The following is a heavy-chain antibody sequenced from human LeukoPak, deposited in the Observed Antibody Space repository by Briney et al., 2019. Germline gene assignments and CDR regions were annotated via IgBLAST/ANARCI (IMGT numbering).Heavy chain of an antibody. CDR1: GRSNSSYY. J-gene: IGHJ6*02. Sequence: PSDPLSLPCTVSGRSNSSYYGSCIRQPPGKGLEWIGYIYYSGSTNYNPSLKSRVTISVDTSKNQFSLKLSSVTAADTAVYYCARLQKIGRFGEKSYYYYYGMDVWGQGTTVTVSS. D-gene: IGHD3-10*01. CDR3: ARLQKIGRFGEKSYYYYYGMDV. CDR2: IYYSGST. V-gene: IGHV4-59*08.